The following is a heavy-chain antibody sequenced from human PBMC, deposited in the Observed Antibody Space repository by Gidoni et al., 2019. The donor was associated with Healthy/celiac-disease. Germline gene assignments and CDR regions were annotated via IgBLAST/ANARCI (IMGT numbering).Heavy chain of an antibody. D-gene: IGHD4-17*01. CDR3: TTGDYGELRLLRGKYFQH. CDR1: GFSFSYAW. V-gene: IGHV3-15*01. Sequence: EVQLVESGGGLVKPGGSLRLSCVASGFSFSYAWISWVRQDPGKGLEWVGRIKSKTDGGTTDYAAPVKGRFTISRDDSKNTLYLQMNSLKTEDTAVYYCTTGDYGELRLLRGKYFQHWGQGTLVTVSS. CDR2: IKSKTDGGTT. J-gene: IGHJ1*01.